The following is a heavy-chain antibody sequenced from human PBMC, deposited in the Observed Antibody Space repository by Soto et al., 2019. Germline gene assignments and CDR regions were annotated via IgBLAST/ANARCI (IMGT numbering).Heavy chain of an antibody. V-gene: IGHV6-1*01. Sequence: PSQTLSLTCAISGDSVSSNSAAWNWIRQSPSRGLEWLGRTYHRSRWYNDYAVSVRSRITVNADTSKNQFSLHLNSVTPEDTAVYYCAGTSSLQSYYMDVWEKGTTVTVYS. J-gene: IGHJ6*03. CDR2: TYHRSRWYN. CDR1: GDSVSSNSAA. CDR3: AGTSSLQSYYMDV. D-gene: IGHD1-7*01.